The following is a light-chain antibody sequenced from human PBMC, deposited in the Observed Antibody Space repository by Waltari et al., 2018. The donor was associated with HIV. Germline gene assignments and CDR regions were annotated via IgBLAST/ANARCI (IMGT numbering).Light chain of an antibody. CDR2: GKN. Sequence: QSVLTQPPSKSGPPGPRVTISCSGSSSNIGSNTVSWFQQFPGKAPKVLIYGKNQRPSGVPDRFSGSKSGTSASLAIGGLQSEDEADYYCASWDDSLNGPVFGGGTTLTVL. CDR1: SSNIGSNT. J-gene: IGLJ2*01. V-gene: IGLV1-44*01. CDR3: ASWDDSLNGPV.